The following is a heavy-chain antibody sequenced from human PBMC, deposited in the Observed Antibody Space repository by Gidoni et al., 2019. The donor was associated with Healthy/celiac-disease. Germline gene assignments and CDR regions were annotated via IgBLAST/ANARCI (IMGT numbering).Heavy chain of an antibody. CDR3: ARDVVPAAPYYYYYGMDV. CDR2: IYTSGST. V-gene: IGHV4-4*07. CDR1: GGSISSSY. Sequence: QVQLQESGPGLVTPSETLSLTCTVSGGSISSSYWSWVRQPAGKGLAWIGRIYTSGSTNYNPSLKSRVTMSGDKSKNQFSLKLSAVTAADTAVYYCARDVVPAAPYYYYYGMDVWGKGTTVTVSS. D-gene: IGHD2-2*01. J-gene: IGHJ6*04.